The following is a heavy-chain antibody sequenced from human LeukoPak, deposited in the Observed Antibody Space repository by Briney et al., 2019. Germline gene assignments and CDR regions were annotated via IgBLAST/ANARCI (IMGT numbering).Heavy chain of an antibody. Sequence: RASVKVSCKASGYTFTGYYMHWVRQAPGKGLEWMGGFDPEDGETIYAQKFQGRVTMTEDTSTDTAYMELSSLRSEDTAVYYCAYLAVAQDYWGQGTLVTVSS. D-gene: IGHD6-19*01. CDR2: FDPEDGET. CDR1: GYTFTGYY. V-gene: IGHV1-24*01. CDR3: AYLAVAQDY. J-gene: IGHJ4*02.